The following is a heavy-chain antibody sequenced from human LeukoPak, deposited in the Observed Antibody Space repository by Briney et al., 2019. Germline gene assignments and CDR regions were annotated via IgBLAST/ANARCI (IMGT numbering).Heavy chain of an antibody. V-gene: IGHV4-34*01. Sequence: SETLSLTCAVYGGSFSGYYWSWIRQPPGKGLEWIGEINHSGSTNYNPSLKSRVTISVDTSKNQFSLKLSSVTAADTAVYYCARAHDSSGYPLPTEFDPWGQGTLVTVSS. J-gene: IGHJ5*02. D-gene: IGHD3-22*01. CDR1: GGSFSGYY. CDR2: INHSGST. CDR3: ARAHDSSGYPLPTEFDP.